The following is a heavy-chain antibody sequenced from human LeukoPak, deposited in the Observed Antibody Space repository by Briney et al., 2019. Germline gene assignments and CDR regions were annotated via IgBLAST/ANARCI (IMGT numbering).Heavy chain of an antibody. V-gene: IGHV4-34*01. D-gene: IGHD3-10*01. CDR1: GGSFSGYY. CDR2: INHSGST. CDR3: ARPRYYGSGRIDY. Sequence: SETLSLTCAVSGGSFSGYYWSWIRQPPGKGLEWIGEINHSGSTNYNPSLKSRVTISVETSKNQFSLKLSSVTAADTAVYYCARPRYYGSGRIDYWGQGSLVTVPS. J-gene: IGHJ4*01.